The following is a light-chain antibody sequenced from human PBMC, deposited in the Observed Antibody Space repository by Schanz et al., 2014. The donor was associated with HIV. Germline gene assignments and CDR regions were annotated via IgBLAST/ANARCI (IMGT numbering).Light chain of an antibody. CDR3: LHYNGWPT. J-gene: IGKJ5*01. CDR2: GAS. Sequence: TVLTQSPGSLSLSPGETVTLSCRASRSVSSNFLAWYQQKPGQPPRLLIYGASNRATGIPDRFSGSGSGTEFTLTIGSLQSEDFALYYCLHYNGWPTFGQGTRLEIK. CDR1: RSVSSNF. V-gene: IGKV3D-15*01.